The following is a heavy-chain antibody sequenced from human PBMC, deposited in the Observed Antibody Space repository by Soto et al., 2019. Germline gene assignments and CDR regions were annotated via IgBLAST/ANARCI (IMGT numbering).Heavy chain of an antibody. V-gene: IGHV1-46*01. J-gene: IGHJ3*01. CDR1: GYTFTSYY. CDR3: ARDMPSTYDFLSGYSRGEDAFDF. D-gene: IGHD3-3*01. CDR2: INPSGGST. Sequence: GASVKVSCKASGYTFTSYYMHWVRQAPGQGLEWMGIINPSGGSTSYAQKFQGRVTMTRDTSTSTVYMELSSLRSEDTAVYYCARDMPSTYDFLSGYSRGEDAFDFCGQGTMVTVSS.